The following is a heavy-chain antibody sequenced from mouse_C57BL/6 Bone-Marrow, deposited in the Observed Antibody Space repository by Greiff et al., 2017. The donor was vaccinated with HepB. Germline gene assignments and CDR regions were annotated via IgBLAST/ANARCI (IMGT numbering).Heavy chain of an antibody. CDR1: GYTFTSYW. Sequence: QVQLKQPGAELVKPGASVKLSCKASGYTFTSYWMQWVKQRPGQGLEWIGEIDPSDSYTNYNQKFKGKATLTVDSSSSTAYMQLSSLTSEDSAVYYCARGNYYGSSFLYYYAMDYWGQGTSVTVSS. CDR2: IDPSDSYT. CDR3: ARGNYYGSSFLYYYAMDY. J-gene: IGHJ4*01. V-gene: IGHV1-50*01. D-gene: IGHD1-1*01.